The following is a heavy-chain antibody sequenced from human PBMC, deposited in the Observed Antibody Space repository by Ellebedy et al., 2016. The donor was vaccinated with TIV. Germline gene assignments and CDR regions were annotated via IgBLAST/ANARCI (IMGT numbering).Heavy chain of an antibody. D-gene: IGHD3-22*01. J-gene: IGHJ4*02. CDR2: ISYDGSNK. Sequence: GGSLRLXXAASGFTYSSYAMHWVRQAPGKGLEWVTFISYDGSNKFYADSVKGRFTISRDNSKNTLYMQMNSLRAEDTAVYYCAKGGYYDVSGYYYFEYWGQGTLVTVSS. CDR1: GFTYSSYA. V-gene: IGHV3-30-3*01. CDR3: AKGGYYDVSGYYYFEY.